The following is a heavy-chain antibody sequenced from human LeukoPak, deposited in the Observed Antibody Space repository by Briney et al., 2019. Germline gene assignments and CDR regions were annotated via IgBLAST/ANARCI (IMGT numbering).Heavy chain of an antibody. CDR3: TRDPDYGDPD. CDR2: ITSSGRST. D-gene: IGHD2-21*01. J-gene: IGHJ4*02. V-gene: IGHV3-11*01. CDR1: GFSFSDHY. Sequence: GGSLRLPCTASGFSFSDHYMTWMRHAPGKGLEWISYITSSGRSTDYADSVKGRFIISRDNAMNSMFLQMSSLRVDDTAVYYCTRDPDYGDPDWGQGTLVTVSS.